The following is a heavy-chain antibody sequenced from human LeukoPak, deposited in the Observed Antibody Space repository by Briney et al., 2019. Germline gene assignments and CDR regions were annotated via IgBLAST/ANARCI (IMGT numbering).Heavy chain of an antibody. CDR1: GFTFSSYA. D-gene: IGHD6-13*01. CDR3: ARGDSSSWYGVDY. J-gene: IGHJ4*02. CDR2: ISESGSTT. V-gene: IGHV3-23*01. Sequence: GGSLRLSCAASGFTFSSYAMTWVRHAPGKGLEWVSSISESGSTTYYADSVKGRFTISRDNSKNTLYLQMNSLRAEDTAVYYCARGDSSSWYGVDYWGQGTLVTVSS.